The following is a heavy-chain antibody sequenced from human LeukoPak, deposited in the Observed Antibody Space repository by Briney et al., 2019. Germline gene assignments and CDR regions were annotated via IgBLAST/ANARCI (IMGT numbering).Heavy chain of an antibody. CDR2: ISAYNGNT. D-gene: IGHD2-2*01. Sequence: ASVKVSCKASGYTFTSYGISWVRQAPGQGLEWMGWISAYNGNTNYAQKLQGRVTMTTDTSTSTAYMELSRLRSDDTAVYYCARGGAIVVVPAAPFDYWGQGTLVTVSS. J-gene: IGHJ4*02. CDR1: GYTFTSYG. CDR3: ARGGAIVVVPAAPFDY. V-gene: IGHV1-18*04.